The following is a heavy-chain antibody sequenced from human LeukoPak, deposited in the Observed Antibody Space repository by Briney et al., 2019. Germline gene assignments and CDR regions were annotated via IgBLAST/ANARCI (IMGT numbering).Heavy chain of an antibody. J-gene: IGHJ4*02. CDR3: AKDRSDYDFWSDGGYFDY. D-gene: IGHD3-3*01. Sequence: GGSLRLSCAASGFTFSSYGMHWVRQAPGKGLEWVAFIRYDGSNKYYADSVKGRFTISRDNSKNTLYLQMNSLRAEDTAVYCCAKDRSDYDFWSDGGYFDYWGQGTLVTVSS. V-gene: IGHV3-30*02. CDR1: GFTFSSYG. CDR2: IRYDGSNK.